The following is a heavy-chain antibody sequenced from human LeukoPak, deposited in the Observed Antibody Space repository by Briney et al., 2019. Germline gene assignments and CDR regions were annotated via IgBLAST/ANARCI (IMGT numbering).Heavy chain of an antibody. V-gene: IGHV3-7*01. CDR1: GFTFSNYW. CDR3: ARDGFVGTTKHYYDSSGDYYYYYYMDV. D-gene: IGHD3-22*01. J-gene: IGHJ6*03. Sequence: PGGSLTLSCAASGFTFSNYWMTWVRQAPGKGLEWVANIKHDGSEDYYLDSVKGRFTISRDNAKSSMWLQMNSLRDEDTAVYYCARDGFVGTTKHYYDSSGDYYYYYYMDVWGKGTTVTVSS. CDR2: IKHDGSED.